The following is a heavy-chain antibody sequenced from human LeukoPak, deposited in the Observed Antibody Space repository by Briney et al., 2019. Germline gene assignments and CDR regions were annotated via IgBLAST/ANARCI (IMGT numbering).Heavy chain of an antibody. CDR3: ASLDYGGNFSGMDV. CDR2: IWYDGSNK. CDR1: GFTSSSYG. Sequence: GGSLRLSCAASGFTSSSYGMHWVRQAPGKGLEWVAVIWYDGSNKYYADSVKGRFTISRDNSKNTLYLQMNSLRAEDTAVYYCASLDYGGNFSGMDVWGQGTTVTVSS. D-gene: IGHD4-23*01. V-gene: IGHV3-33*08. J-gene: IGHJ6*02.